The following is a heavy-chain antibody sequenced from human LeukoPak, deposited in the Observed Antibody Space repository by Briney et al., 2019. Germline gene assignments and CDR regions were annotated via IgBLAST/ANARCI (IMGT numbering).Heavy chain of an antibody. J-gene: IGHJ4*02. CDR3: ARETVLRFSSTSCYLDY. CDR1: GFTFTAYA. CDR2: IHDDGRVT. V-gene: IGHV3-7*01. D-gene: IGHD2-2*01. Sequence: GGSLRLSCAASGFTFTAYAMSWFRQTPGKGLEWVANIHDDGRVTNYVDSVKGRFTISRDNAKNSLYLQMNSLRAEDTAVYYCARETVLRFSSTSCYLDYWGQGTLVTVSS.